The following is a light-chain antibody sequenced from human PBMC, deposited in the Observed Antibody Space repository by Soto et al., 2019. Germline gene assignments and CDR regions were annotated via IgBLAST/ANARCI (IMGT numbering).Light chain of an antibody. V-gene: IGLV2-14*04. Sequence: SASPEQKITISCTGTSSDVGGYNYVSWYQQHPGKAPKLMIYDVSNRPSGVSNRFSGSKSGNTASLTISGLQAEDEADYYCSSYTSSSTRVFGTGTKVTVL. CDR3: SSYTSSSTRV. CDR2: DVS. CDR1: SSDVGGYNY. J-gene: IGLJ1*01.